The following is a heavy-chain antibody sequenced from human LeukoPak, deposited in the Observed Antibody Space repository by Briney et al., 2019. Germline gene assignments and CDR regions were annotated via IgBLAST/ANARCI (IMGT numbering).Heavy chain of an antibody. Sequence: GGSLRLSCAASGFTFSSYEMNWVRQAPGKGLEWVSYTSSSGKTIYYADSVKGRFTISRDNAKNSLYLQMNSLRAEDTAVYYCASRSENSDYYYYMDVWGKGTTVTISS. CDR1: GFTFSSYE. CDR2: TSSSGKTI. J-gene: IGHJ6*03. CDR3: ASRSENSDYYYYMDV. V-gene: IGHV3-48*03. D-gene: IGHD3-3*01.